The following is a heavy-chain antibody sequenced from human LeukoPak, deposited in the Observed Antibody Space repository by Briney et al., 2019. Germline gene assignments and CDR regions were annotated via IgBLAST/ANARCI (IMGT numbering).Heavy chain of an antibody. CDR2: TYYRAKWYN. CDR1: GDSVSGNSAA. CDR3: ARGQWNSIYYFDD. J-gene: IGHJ4*02. Sequence: SQTLSLTCAISGDSVSGNSAAWNWFRQSPSRGLEWLGRTYYRAKWYNDYGVSVKSRITINPDTSKNQFSLQLNSVTPEDTAVYYCARGQWNSIYYFDDWGQGTPVTVSS. V-gene: IGHV6-1*01. D-gene: IGHD6-19*01.